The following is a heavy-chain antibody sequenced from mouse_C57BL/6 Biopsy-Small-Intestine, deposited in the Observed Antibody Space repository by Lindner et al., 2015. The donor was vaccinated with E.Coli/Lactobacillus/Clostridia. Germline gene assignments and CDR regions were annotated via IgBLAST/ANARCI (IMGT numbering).Heavy chain of an antibody. CDR2: IDPYNGAT. CDR3: ARQLGLGAWFAY. CDR1: GYSFTGYN. J-gene: IGHJ3*01. Sequence: VQLQESGPELVKPGASVKMPCKASGYSFTGYNMHWVKQSHGKSLEWIGYIDPYNGATTYNQKFKGKTTLTVDKSSSTAYMQLNSLTSEDSAVYYCARQLGLGAWFAYWGQGTLVTVSA. D-gene: IGHD3-1*01. V-gene: IGHV1S135*01.